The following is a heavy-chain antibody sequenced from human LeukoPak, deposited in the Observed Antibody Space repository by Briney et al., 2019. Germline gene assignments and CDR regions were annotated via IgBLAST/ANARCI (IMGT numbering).Heavy chain of an antibody. CDR2: ISGSGSST. V-gene: IGHV3-23*01. CDR3: ARDQRLWFGELFNAFDI. Sequence: GGSLRLSCAASGFTFSSYAMSWVRQAPGKGLEWVSTISGSGSSTYYADSVKGRFTISRDNAKNSLYLQMNSLRAEDTAVYYCARDQRLWFGELFNAFDIWGQGTMVTVSS. D-gene: IGHD3-10*01. CDR1: GFTFSSYA. J-gene: IGHJ3*02.